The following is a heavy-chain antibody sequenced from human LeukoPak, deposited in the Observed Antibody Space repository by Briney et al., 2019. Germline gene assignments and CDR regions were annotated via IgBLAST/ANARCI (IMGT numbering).Heavy chain of an antibody. V-gene: IGHV3-23*01. D-gene: IGHD2-2*01. J-gene: IGHJ4*02. Sequence: TGGSLRLSCAASGFTFSSYGMSWARQAPGKGLEWVSAISGSGGSTYYADSVKGRFTISRDNSKNTLYLQMNSLRAEDTAVYYCAKDLNFCSSTSCYLYDYWGQGTLVTVSS. CDR1: GFTFSSYG. CDR3: AKDLNFCSSTSCYLYDY. CDR2: ISGSGGST.